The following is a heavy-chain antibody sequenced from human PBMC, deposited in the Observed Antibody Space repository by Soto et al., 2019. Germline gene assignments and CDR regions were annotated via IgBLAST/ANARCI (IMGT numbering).Heavy chain of an antibody. CDR3: TKDRIHCSGCPPDAFDI. D-gene: IGHD6-19*01. CDR2: ISGSGGST. V-gene: IGHV3-23*01. CDR1: GFTFSSYA. J-gene: IGHJ3*02. Sequence: GGSLRLSCAASGFTFSSYAMSWVRQAPGKGLEWVSAISGSGGSTYYADSVKGRFTISRDNSKNTLYLQMNSLRAEDTAVYYCTKDRIHCSGCPPDAFDIWGQGTMVTVSS.